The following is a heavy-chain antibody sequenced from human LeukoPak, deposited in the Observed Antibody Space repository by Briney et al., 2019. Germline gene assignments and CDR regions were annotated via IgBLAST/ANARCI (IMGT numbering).Heavy chain of an antibody. CDR3: AALPDCSSTSCYGFDP. D-gene: IGHD2-2*01. CDR1: GGSISSYY. CDR2: LYYSGST. V-gene: IGHV4-59*08. J-gene: IGHJ5*02. Sequence: SETLSLTCTVSGGSISSYYWSWIRQPPGKGLEWIGYLYYSGSTNYNPSLKSRVTISVDTSKNQFSLKLSSVTAADTAVYYCAALPDCSSTSCYGFDPWGQGTLVTVSS.